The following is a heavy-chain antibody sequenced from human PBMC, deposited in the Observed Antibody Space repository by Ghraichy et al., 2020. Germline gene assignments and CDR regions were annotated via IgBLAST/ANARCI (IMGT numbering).Heavy chain of an antibody. Sequence: SETLSLTCAVSGDSISNENWWSWVRQPPGKGLEWIGEIHHSGSTKDNPSLESRVMMSVDKSKNEFSLKVSSVTAADTAIYYCARVASTTWGIWYFDVWGRGTLAAVSS. CDR2: IHHSGST. D-gene: IGHD2-2*01. V-gene: IGHV4-4*02. CDR3: ARVASTTWGIWYFDV. CDR1: GDSISNENW. J-gene: IGHJ2*01.